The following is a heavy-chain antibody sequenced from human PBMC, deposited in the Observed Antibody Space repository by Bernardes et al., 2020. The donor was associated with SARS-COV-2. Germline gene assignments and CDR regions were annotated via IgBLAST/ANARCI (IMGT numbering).Heavy chain of an antibody. CDR1: GFSFSSYA. CDR2: ISNDGSNK. J-gene: IGHJ6*04. Sequence: RESLRLSCAASGFSFSSYAMHWVRQAPGKGLEWVAVISNDGSNKYYADSVKGRFTISRDNSKNTLYLQMNSLRAEDTAVYYCARDMWRDLDEYGMDVWGKGTTVTVSS. D-gene: IGHD2-21*01. CDR3: ARDMWRDLDEYGMDV. V-gene: IGHV3-30-3*01.